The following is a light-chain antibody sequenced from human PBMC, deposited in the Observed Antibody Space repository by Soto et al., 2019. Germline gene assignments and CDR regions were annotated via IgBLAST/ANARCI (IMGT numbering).Light chain of an antibody. CDR1: QNINIW. V-gene: IGKV1-5*03. CDR2: KAS. CDR3: QQYNSYS. Sequence: DIQMTQSPSTLSASVGDRVTITCRATQNINIWLAWYQQKPGKAPNLLIYKASTLESGVPSRFSGSGSGTEFTLTISSLQPDDFATYYCQQYNSYSFGGGTKVEI. J-gene: IGKJ4*01.